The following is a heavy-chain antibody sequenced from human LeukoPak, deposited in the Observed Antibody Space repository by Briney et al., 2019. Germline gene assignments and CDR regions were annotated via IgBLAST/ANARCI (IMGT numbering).Heavy chain of an antibody. Sequence: ASVKVSCKASGYTFTNYAIHWVRQAPGQSLEWMGWINAGIGNTKYSQKFQGRVAITRDTSASTAYMELSSLRSEDTAVYYCARTQGVFYGGNFGAFHIWGQGTMVTVSS. D-gene: IGHD4-23*01. CDR2: INAGIGNT. CDR3: ARTQGVFYGGNFGAFHI. J-gene: IGHJ3*02. V-gene: IGHV1-3*01. CDR1: GYTFTNYA.